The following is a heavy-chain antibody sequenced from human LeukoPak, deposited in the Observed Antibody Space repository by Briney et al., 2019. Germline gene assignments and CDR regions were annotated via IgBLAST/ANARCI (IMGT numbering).Heavy chain of an antibody. D-gene: IGHD2-2*02. CDR3: ARHFLEVVVPAAISLVFGNYYYYMDV. Sequence: KTSETLSLTCTVSGGSISSYYWSWIRQPPGKGLEWIGYIYTSGSTNYNPSLKSRVTISVDTSKNQFSLKLSSVTAADTAVYYCARHFLEVVVPAAISLVFGNYYYYMDVWGKGTTVTVSS. CDR2: IYTSGST. CDR1: GGSISSYY. J-gene: IGHJ6*03. V-gene: IGHV4-4*09.